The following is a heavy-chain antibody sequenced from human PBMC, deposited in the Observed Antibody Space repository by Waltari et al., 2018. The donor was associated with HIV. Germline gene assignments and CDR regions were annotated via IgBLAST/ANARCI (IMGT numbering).Heavy chain of an antibody. CDR2: MDYSGST. J-gene: IGHJ5*02. Sequence: QVQLQESGPGQMKPSETLSLTCTVPGGSISNYFWSWIRQPPGKGLEWRGYMDYSGSTNDNPTLKSRVTISVDTSKSQFSLKRSSVTAADTAVYYCARGRGGGGSSGNWFDPWGQGTLVTVSS. V-gene: IGHV4-59*01. D-gene: IGHD2-15*01. CDR1: GGSISNYF. CDR3: ARGRGGGGSSGNWFDP.